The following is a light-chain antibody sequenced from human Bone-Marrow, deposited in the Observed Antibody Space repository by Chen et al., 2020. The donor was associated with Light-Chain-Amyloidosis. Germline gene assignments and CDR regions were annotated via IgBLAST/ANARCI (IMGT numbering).Light chain of an antibody. CDR2: EVT. CDR1: SSDVGGDNN. V-gene: IGLV2-14*01. J-gene: IGLJ1*01. Sequence: QSALTQPASVSGSPGQSLTISCTGTSSDVGGDNNVSWYQQHPDKAPKLMIYEVTNRPSWVPDRFSGSKSDNTASLNISVLQTQDEADYLCSSYTIANTLVFGSGTRVTVL. CDR3: SSYTIANTLV.